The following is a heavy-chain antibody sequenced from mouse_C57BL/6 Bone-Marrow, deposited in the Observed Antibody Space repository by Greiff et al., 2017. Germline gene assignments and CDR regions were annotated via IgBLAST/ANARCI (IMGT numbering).Heavy chain of an antibody. D-gene: IGHD1-1*01. Sequence: QVQLKQSGPELVKPGASVKISCKASGYAFSSSWMNWVKQRPGKGLEWIGRIYPGDGDTNYNGKFKGKATLTADKSSSTAYMQLSSLTSEDSAVYFCARGAVVDWYFDVWGTGTTVTVSS. CDR3: ARGAVVDWYFDV. V-gene: IGHV1-82*01. J-gene: IGHJ1*03. CDR2: IYPGDGDT. CDR1: GYAFSSSW.